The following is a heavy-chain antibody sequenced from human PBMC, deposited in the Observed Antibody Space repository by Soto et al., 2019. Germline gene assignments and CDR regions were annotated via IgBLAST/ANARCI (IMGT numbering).Heavy chain of an antibody. CDR2: IIPIFGPA. Sequence: QVQLVQSGAEVKKPGSSVKVSCKASGGTFSSYAISWVRQAPVQGLEWMGGIIPIFGPANYAQKFQGRVTIPAAEPTSTAYMELSSLRPEERAVYYCARDYYGSGRYYTAPPSYGMDVWGQGTTVTVSS. J-gene: IGHJ6*02. CDR1: GGTFSSYA. D-gene: IGHD3-10*01. CDR3: ARDYYGSGRYYTAPPSYGMDV. V-gene: IGHV1-69*12.